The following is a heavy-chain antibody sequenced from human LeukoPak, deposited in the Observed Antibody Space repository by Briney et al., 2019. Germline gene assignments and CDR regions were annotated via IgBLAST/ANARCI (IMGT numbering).Heavy chain of an antibody. CDR3: AKAFSSTWYWCFDL. D-gene: IGHD6-13*01. J-gene: IGHJ2*01. Sequence: PGRSLRLSCAASGFSFDDYAMHWVRQAPGKGLEWVSGITWNSGDIDYADSVKGRFIISRDNAKNSLFLQMNSLRPEDTALYYCAKAFSSTWYWCFDLWGRGTLVTVSS. V-gene: IGHV3-9*01. CDR1: GFSFDDYA. CDR2: ITWNSGDI.